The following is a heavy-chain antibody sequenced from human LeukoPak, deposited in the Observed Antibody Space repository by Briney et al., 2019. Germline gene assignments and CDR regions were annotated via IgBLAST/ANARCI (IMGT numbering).Heavy chain of an antibody. Sequence: ASVKVSCKASGYTFTGYYMHWVRQAPGQGLERMGWINPNSGGTNYAQKFQGRVTMTRDTSISTAYMELSRLRSDDTAVYYCARADSSSWYRAFDIWGQGTMVTVSS. CDR1: GYTFTGYY. J-gene: IGHJ3*02. CDR2: INPNSGGT. D-gene: IGHD6-13*01. CDR3: ARADSSSWYRAFDI. V-gene: IGHV1-2*02.